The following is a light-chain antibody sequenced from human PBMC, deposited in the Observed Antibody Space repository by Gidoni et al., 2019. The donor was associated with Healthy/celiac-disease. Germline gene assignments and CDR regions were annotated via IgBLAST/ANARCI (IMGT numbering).Light chain of an antibody. CDR1: SSDVGSYNL. J-gene: IGLJ3*02. CDR2: EGS. CDR3: CSYAGSRRV. Sequence: QSALTQPASASGSPGQSLTISCTGTSSDVGSYNLVSWYQQHPGKAPKLMIYEGSKRPSGVSNRFSGSKSGNTASLTISGLQAEDEADYYCCSYAGSRRVFGGGTKLTVL. V-gene: IGLV2-23*01.